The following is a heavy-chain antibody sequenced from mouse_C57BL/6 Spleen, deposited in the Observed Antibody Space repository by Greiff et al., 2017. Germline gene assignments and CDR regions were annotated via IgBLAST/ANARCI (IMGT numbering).Heavy chain of an antibody. V-gene: IGHV6-6*01. D-gene: IGHD2-3*01. CDR3: TRLGYYPWWFDV. Sequence: EVKVVESGGGLVQPGGSMKLSCAASGFTFSDAWMDWVRQSPEKGLEWVAEIRNKANNHATYYAESVKGRFTISRDDSKSSVYLQMNSLRAEDPGIYYCTRLGYYPWWFDVWGTGTTVTVSS. J-gene: IGHJ1*03. CDR1: GFTFSDAW. CDR2: IRNKANNHAT.